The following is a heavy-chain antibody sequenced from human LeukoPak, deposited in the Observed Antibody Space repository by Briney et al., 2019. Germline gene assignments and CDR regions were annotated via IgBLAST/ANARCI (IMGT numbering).Heavy chain of an antibody. Sequence: ASVQVSCKASGYTFTSCDINWVRQATGQGLAWMGWMNHNSGNTGYGQSFQGRITMTRDISIGTAYMELSNLTSEDTAIYYCTRGSSGRRDNWGQGTLVTVSA. CDR1: GYTFTSCD. CDR2: MNHNSGNT. D-gene: IGHD6-19*01. CDR3: TRGSSGRRDN. J-gene: IGHJ4*02. V-gene: IGHV1-8*01.